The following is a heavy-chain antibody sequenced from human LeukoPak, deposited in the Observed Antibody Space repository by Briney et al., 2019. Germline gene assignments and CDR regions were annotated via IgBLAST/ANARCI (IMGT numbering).Heavy chain of an antibody. Sequence: GGSLRLSCAASGFTFSSYGVHWVRQAPGKGLEWVAFIRYDGSNKYYADSVKGRFTISRDNPKNTLYLQMNSLRAEDTAVYYCAKVPSLAAAGDPWGQGTLVTVSS. V-gene: IGHV3-30*02. CDR3: AKVPSLAAAGDP. J-gene: IGHJ5*02. D-gene: IGHD6-13*01. CDR1: GFTFSSYG. CDR2: IRYDGSNK.